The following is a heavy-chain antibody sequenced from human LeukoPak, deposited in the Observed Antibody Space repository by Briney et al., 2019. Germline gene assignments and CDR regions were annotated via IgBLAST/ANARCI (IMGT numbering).Heavy chain of an antibody. V-gene: IGHV4-61*01. Sequence: SETLSLTCTVSGGSISSSSYYWSWIRQPPVKGLEWIGYIYYSGSTNYNPSLKSRVTISVDTSKNQFSLKLSSVTAADTAVYYCARGRSSMVRGYYYYYMDVWGKGTTVTISS. J-gene: IGHJ6*03. D-gene: IGHD3-10*01. CDR3: ARGRSSMVRGYYYYYMDV. CDR2: IYYSGST. CDR1: GGSISSSSYY.